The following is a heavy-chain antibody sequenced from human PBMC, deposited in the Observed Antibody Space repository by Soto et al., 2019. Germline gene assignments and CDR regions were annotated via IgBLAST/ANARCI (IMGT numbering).Heavy chain of an antibody. CDR2: INAANGDT. J-gene: IGHJ5*02. V-gene: IGHV1-3*01. CDR3: ARAIAASFDP. CDR1: GYTFTSYG. D-gene: IGHD6-13*01. Sequence: ASVKVSCKASGYTFTSYGIHWVRQAPGQRLEWMGWINAANGDTKYSPKFQGRVTITRDTSISTAYMELSRLRSDDTAVYYCARAIAASFDPWGQGTLVTVSS.